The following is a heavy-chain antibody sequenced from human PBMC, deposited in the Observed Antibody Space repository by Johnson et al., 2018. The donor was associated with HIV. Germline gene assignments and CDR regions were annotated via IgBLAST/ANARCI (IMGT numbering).Heavy chain of an antibody. Sequence: QVQLVESGGGVVQPGRSLRLSCAASGFTFSSYGMHWVRQAPGKGLEWVAVISYDGSNKYYADSVKGRFTISRDNSKNTLYLQMNSLRAEDTAVYYCTTTYSSSWYRRNAFDIWGQGTMVTVSS. CDR2: ISYDGSNK. CDR3: TTTYSSSWYRRNAFDI. J-gene: IGHJ3*02. D-gene: IGHD6-13*01. V-gene: IGHV3-30*03. CDR1: GFTFSSYG.